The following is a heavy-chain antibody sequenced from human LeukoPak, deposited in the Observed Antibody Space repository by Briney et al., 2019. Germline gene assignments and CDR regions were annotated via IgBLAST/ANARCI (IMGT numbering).Heavy chain of an antibody. J-gene: IGHJ4*02. CDR3: ARQIASAGTAGFDF. V-gene: IGHV4-4*07. CDR2: IYSTGST. CDR1: GGSISSYY. D-gene: IGHD6-13*01. Sequence: SETLSLTCTVSGGSISSYYWSWIQQPDGKGLEWIGRIYSTGSTNYNPSLKSRVTMSVDTSKNQFSLRLRSVTAADTAVYYCARQIASAGTAGFDFWGQGALVTVSS.